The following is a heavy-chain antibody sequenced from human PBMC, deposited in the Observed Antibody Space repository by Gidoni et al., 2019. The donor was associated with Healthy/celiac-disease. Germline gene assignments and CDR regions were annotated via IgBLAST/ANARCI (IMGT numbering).Heavy chain of an antibody. J-gene: IGHJ4*02. D-gene: IGHD2-15*01. Sequence: QVQLVESGGGVVQPGRSMMLSWAASACTVSSYGMHWVRQAPGKGLEWVAVIWYDGSNKYYADSVYGRFTISRDKSKNTLYLQMHSLRAEDTAVYSCAREFVRDGPIATPLDYWGQGTLVTVSS. CDR2: IWYDGSNK. CDR1: ACTVSSYG. CDR3: AREFVRDGPIATPLDY. V-gene: IGHV3-33*01.